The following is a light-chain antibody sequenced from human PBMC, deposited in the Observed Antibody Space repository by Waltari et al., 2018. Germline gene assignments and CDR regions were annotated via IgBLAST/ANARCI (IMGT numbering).Light chain of an antibody. CDR3: QQYYSFPLT. V-gene: IGKV1D-8*02. CDR2: AAS. CDR1: QGISSY. Sequence: AIWMTQSPSLLSASTGDRVNISCRRSQGISSYFAWYQQKPGKAPELLIYAASTLQSGVPSRFSGSGSGTDFTLTISCLQSEDFATYYCQQYYSFPLTFGGGTKVEIK. J-gene: IGKJ4*01.